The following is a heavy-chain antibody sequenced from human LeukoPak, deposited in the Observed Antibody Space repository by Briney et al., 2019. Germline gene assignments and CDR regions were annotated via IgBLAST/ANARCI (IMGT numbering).Heavy chain of an antibody. V-gene: IGHV3-30*18. CDR2: ISYDGSNK. D-gene: IGHD6-19*01. Sequence: QPGRSLRLSCAASGFTFSSYGMHWVRQAPGKGLEWVAVISYDGSNKYYADSVKGRFTISRDNSKNTLYLQMNSRRAEDTAVYYCAKDKQWLDYFDYWGQGTLLTVSS. CDR1: GFTFSSYG. J-gene: IGHJ4*02. CDR3: AKDKQWLDYFDY.